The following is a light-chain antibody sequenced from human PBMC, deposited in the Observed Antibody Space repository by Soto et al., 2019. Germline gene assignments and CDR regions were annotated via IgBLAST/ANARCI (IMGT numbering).Light chain of an antibody. CDR1: SDHSSYV. CDR2: VKNDGSH. V-gene: IGLV4-69*01. CDR3: QTWGTGIWV. J-gene: IGLJ3*02. Sequence: QLVLTQSPSASASLGASVKLTCTRSSDHSSYVIAWHQQQPEKGPRFLMKVKNDGSHIKGDGIPDRFSGSSSGAERYLTISSLQSEDEADYYCQTWGTGIWVFGGGTKVTVL.